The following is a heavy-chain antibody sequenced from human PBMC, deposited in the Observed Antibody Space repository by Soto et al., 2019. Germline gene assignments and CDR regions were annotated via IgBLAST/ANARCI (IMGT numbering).Heavy chain of an antibody. CDR3: VKGGYHYFDY. CDR2: ISYDGSNK. D-gene: IGHD5-12*01. CDR1: RFTFSNYG. J-gene: IGHJ4*02. V-gene: IGHV3-30*18. Sequence: QVQLVESGGGVVQPGRSLRLSCAASRFTFSNYGMHWVRQTPGKGLEWVAVISYDGSNKYYADSVKGRFTISRDNSKNTLYVQMNILRAEDTAVYYCVKGGYHYFDYWGQGTLVTVSS.